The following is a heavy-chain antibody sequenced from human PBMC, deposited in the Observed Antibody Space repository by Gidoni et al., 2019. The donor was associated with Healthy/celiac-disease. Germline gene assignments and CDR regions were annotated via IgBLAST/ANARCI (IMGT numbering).Heavy chain of an antibody. J-gene: IGHJ4*02. Sequence: QLQLQESGPGLVKPSETLSLTCTVSGGSIRSNSYYWGWIRQPPGKGLEWIGSIYYSGSTYYNPSLKSRVTISADTSKNQFSLKLSSVTAAGTAVYYCAILTGDPPRWGQGTLVTVSS. CDR3: AILTGDPPR. CDR1: GGSIRSNSYY. CDR2: IYYSGST. V-gene: IGHV4-39*01. D-gene: IGHD7-27*01.